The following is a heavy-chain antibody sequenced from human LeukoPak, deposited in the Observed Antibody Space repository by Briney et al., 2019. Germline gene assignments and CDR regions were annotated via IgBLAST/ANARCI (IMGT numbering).Heavy chain of an antibody. Sequence: GGSLRLSCAASGFAFSSYSMNWVRQAPGKGLEWVSSISSSSSYIYYADSVKGRFTISRDNAKNSLYLQMNSLRAEDTAVYYCASGYYDFWSGYYSDTSLSAFDYWGQGTLATVSS. CDR2: ISSSSSYI. CDR1: GFAFSSYS. J-gene: IGHJ4*02. CDR3: ASGYYDFWSGYYSDTSLSAFDY. D-gene: IGHD3-3*01. V-gene: IGHV3-21*01.